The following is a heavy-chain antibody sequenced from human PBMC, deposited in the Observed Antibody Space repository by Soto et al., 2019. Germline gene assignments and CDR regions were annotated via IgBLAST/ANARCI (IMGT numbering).Heavy chain of an antibody. D-gene: IGHD3-22*01. CDR2: ISGSGGDT. Sequence: EVQLLESGGTLVQPGGSLRLSCVVSGFSFSSYAMCWVRQAPGKGLEWVLSISGSGGDTYYGDSVKGPFTISSDNSKNTLYLEANSLTAQDTAVYYFANHPSFRVVTHAFAHWGQGTLVTVSS. V-gene: IGHV3-23*01. CDR3: ANHPSFRVVTHAFAH. J-gene: IGHJ4*02. CDR1: GFSFSSYA.